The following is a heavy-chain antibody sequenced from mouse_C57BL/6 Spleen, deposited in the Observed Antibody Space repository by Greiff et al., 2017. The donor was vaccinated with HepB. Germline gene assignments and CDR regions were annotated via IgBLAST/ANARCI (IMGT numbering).Heavy chain of an antibody. CDR1: GFTFSDYY. CDR3: ARDDGLYGKSFAY. CDR2: INYDGSST. J-gene: IGHJ3*01. Sequence: EVMLVESEGGLVQPGSSMKLSCTASGFTFSDYYMAWVRQVPEKGLEWVANINYDGSSTYYLDSLKSRFIISRDNANNILYLQMSSLKSEDTATYYWARDDGLYGKSFAYWGQGTLVTGSA. D-gene: IGHD2-1*01. V-gene: IGHV5-16*01.